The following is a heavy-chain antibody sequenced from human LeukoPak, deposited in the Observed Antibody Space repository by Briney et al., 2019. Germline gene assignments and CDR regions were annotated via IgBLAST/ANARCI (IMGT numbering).Heavy chain of an antibody. CDR1: GGSFSGYY. Sequence: SETLSLTCAVYGGSFSGYYWSWIRQPPGKGLEWIGEINHSGSTNYNPSLKSRVTISVDTSKSQFSLKLSSVTAADTAVYYCARGYFPIVGVDYWGQGTLVTVSS. V-gene: IGHV4-34*01. J-gene: IGHJ4*02. CDR3: ARGYFPIVGVDY. CDR2: INHSGST. D-gene: IGHD1-26*01.